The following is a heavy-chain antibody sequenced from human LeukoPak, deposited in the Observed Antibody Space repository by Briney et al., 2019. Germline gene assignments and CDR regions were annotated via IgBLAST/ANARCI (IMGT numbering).Heavy chain of an antibody. D-gene: IGHD3-3*01. V-gene: IGHV1-69*04. CDR2: IIPILGIA. J-gene: IGHJ6*02. CDR3: ARIIAGAYDFWSGIVWGQSGMDV. Sequence: SVKVSCKASGYTFTSYVISWVRQAPGQGLEWMGRIIPILGIANYAQKFQGRVTITADKSTSTAYMELSSLRSEDTAVYYCARIIAGAYDFWSGIVWGQSGMDVWGQGTTVTVSS. CDR1: GYTFTSYV.